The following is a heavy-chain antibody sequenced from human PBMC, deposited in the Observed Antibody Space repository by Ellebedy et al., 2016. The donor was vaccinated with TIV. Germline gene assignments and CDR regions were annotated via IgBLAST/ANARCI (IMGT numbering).Heavy chain of an antibody. CDR3: AKEGYSSGWYGGAFEI. J-gene: IGHJ3*02. D-gene: IGHD6-19*01. CDR1: GFTFSNYA. Sequence: GESLKISCAGSGFTFSNYAMNWVRQAPGEGLEWVSSTSGSGGGTSYADSVKGRFTISRDNSKNTVYLQMNSLRVEDTAAYYCAKEGYSSGWYGGAFEIWGPGTTVTVSS. CDR2: TSGSGGGT. V-gene: IGHV3-23*01.